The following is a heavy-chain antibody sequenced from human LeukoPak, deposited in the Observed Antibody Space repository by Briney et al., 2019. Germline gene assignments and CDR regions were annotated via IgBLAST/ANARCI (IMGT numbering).Heavy chain of an antibody. CDR3: ARLFAYGSRAEAFDY. V-gene: IGHV3-7*01. CDR1: AFTFSRYW. CDR2: INEDGSEK. Sequence: GGSLRLSCAASAFTFSRYWTTWVRQAPGKGLEWVANINEDGSEKYYLDSVRGRFTISRDNAKNSLYLQMDSLRAEDTAVYYCARLFAYGSRAEAFDYWGQGALVTVSS. J-gene: IGHJ4*02. D-gene: IGHD3-10*01.